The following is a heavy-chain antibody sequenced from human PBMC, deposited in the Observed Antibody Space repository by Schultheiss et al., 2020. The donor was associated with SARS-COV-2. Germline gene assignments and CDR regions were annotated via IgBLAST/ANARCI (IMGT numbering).Heavy chain of an antibody. Sequence: SETLSLTCTVSGGSISSGGYYWSWIRQHPGKGLEWIGYIYYSGSTYYNPSLKSRVTISVDTSKNQFSLKLSSVTAADTAVYYCARDGGYSGSYGAAFDIWGQGTMVTVSS. J-gene: IGHJ3*02. D-gene: IGHD1-26*01. CDR2: IYYSGST. V-gene: IGHV4-31*03. CDR1: GGSISSGGYY. CDR3: ARDGGYSGSYGAAFDI.